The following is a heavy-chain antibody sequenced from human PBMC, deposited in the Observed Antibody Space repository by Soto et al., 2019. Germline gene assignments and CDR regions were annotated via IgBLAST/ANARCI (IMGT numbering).Heavy chain of an antibody. D-gene: IGHD2-2*01. V-gene: IGHV1-46*03. CDR3: ARGSIVVVPAARGWFDP. J-gene: IGHJ5*02. CDR1: GYTFTSYY. Sequence: ASVKVSCKASGYTFTSYYMHWVRQAPGQGLEWMGIINPSGGSTSYAQKFQGRVTMTRDTSTSTVYMELSSLRSEDTAVYYCARGSIVVVPAARGWFDPWGQGTLVTAPQ. CDR2: INPSGGST.